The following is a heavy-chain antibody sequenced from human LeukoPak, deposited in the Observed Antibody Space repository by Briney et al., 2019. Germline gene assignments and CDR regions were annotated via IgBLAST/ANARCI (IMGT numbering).Heavy chain of an antibody. CDR2: IFHSGST. CDR1: GYSISSGYY. Sequence: PSETLSLTCAVSGYSISSGYYWGWIRQPPGKGLEWIGGIFHSGSTYYNPSLKSRVTIPVDTSKNQFSLKLSSVTAADTAVYYCARRNFSYWYFDLWGRGTLVIVSS. D-gene: IGHD3-3*01. V-gene: IGHV4-38-2*01. CDR3: ARRNFSYWYFDL. J-gene: IGHJ2*01.